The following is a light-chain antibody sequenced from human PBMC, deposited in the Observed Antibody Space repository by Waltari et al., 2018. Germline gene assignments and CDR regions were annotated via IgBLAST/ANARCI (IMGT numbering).Light chain of an antibody. V-gene: IGKV1-33*01. CDR3: QQYDNLPRT. Sequence: IQMTQSPSSLSASVGDIVTITCQASDHIKKHLNWYHQTPGKFPSLLIYDASKLKTGVPSRFSGSGSRTYFTLTISSLQPEDIATYYCQQYDNLPRTFGQGTKLE. J-gene: IGKJ2*02. CDR1: DHIKKH. CDR2: DAS.